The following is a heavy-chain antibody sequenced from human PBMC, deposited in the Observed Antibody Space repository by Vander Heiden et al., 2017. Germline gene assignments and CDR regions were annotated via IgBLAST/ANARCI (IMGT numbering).Heavy chain of an antibody. CDR3: ARAPRGAFDI. CDR1: GFTFSSYW. CDR2: INSDGSST. Sequence: EVQLVESGGGLVQPGGSLRLSCAASGFTFSSYWMHWVRQAPEKGLVWVSRINSDGSSTSDADSVKGRFTISRDNAKNTLYLKMKSLRAEDTAVYYCARAPRGAFDIWGQGTIVTVSS. J-gene: IGHJ3*02. V-gene: IGHV3-74*01. D-gene: IGHD3-10*01.